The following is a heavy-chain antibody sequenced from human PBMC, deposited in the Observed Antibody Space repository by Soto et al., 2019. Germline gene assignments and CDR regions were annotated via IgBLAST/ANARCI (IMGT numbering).Heavy chain of an antibody. J-gene: IGHJ6*03. Sequence: QVQLQESGPGLVKPSETLSLTCTVSGGSISSYYWSWIRQPPGKGLEWIGYIYYSGSTNYNPSLKSRVTLSVDTSKHQFSLKLSSVTAADTAVYYCARHGPGEYYIDVWGKGTTVTVSS. CDR1: GGSISSYY. V-gene: IGHV4-59*08. CDR3: ARHGPGEYYIDV. D-gene: IGHD3-16*01. CDR2: IYYSGST.